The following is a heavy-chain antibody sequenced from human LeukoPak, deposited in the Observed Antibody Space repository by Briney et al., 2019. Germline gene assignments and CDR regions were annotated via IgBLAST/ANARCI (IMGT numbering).Heavy chain of an antibody. Sequence: ASVKVSCKASGYTFTNYAMHWVRQHPGQRLEWMGWINVGNGNTKYSQKFQGRVTITRDTSASTAYIELSGLRSEDTAVYYCARETTSWFDPWGQGTLVTVSS. CDR2: INVGNGNT. CDR1: GYTFTNYA. J-gene: IGHJ5*02. V-gene: IGHV1-3*01. CDR3: ARETTSWFDP. D-gene: IGHD4-11*01.